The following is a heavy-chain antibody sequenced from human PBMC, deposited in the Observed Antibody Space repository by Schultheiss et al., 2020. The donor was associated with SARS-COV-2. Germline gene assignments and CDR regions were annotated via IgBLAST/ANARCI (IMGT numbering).Heavy chain of an antibody. D-gene: IGHD2-15*01. CDR1: GGSFSGYY. J-gene: IGHJ1*01. CDR2: IYHSGST. CDR3: ATFCGGSCPGTSEYFQH. Sequence: SETLSLTCAVYGGSFSGYYWSWIRQPPGKGLEWIGEIYHSGSTNYNPSLKSRVTISVDKSKNQFSLKLSSVTAADTAVYYCATFCGGSCPGTSEYFQHWGQGTLVTVSS. V-gene: IGHV4-34*01.